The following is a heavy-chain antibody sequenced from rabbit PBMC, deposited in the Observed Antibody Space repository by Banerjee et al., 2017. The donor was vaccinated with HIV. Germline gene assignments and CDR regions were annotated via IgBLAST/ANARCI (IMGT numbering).Heavy chain of an antibody. CDR3: ASGYSDIVFNL. Sequence: QSLEESGGDLVKPGASLTLTCTASGFSFSSAADMSWVRQAPGKGLEWIACINTSSGNTVYASWAKGRFTISKTSWTTVTLQMTSLTAADTATYFCASGYSDIVFNLWGQGTLVTVS. J-gene: IGHJ4*01. CDR1: GFSFSSAAD. V-gene: IGHV1S40*01. D-gene: IGHD1-1*01. CDR2: INTSSGNT.